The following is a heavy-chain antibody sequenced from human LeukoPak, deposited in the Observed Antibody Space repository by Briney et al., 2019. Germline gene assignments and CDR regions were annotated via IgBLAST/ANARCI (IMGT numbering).Heavy chain of an antibody. J-gene: IGHJ4*02. Sequence: GGSLRLSCAASAFTFSSYWMSWVRQAPGKGLEWVANIKQDGSEKYYVDSVKGRFTISRDNARNTLYLQMNSLRAEDTAVYYCARAPYSSSWYETYWGQGTLVTVSS. CDR1: AFTFSSYW. D-gene: IGHD6-13*01. CDR3: ARAPYSSSWYETY. CDR2: IKQDGSEK. V-gene: IGHV3-7*04.